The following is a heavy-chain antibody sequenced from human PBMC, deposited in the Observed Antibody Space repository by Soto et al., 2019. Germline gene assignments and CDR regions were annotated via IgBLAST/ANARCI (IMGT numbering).Heavy chain of an antibody. D-gene: IGHD6-19*01. CDR2: IIPIFGTA. Sequence: ASVKVSCKASGGTFSSYAISWVRQAPGQGLEWMGGIIPIFGTANYAQKFQGRVTITADESTSTAYMELSSLRSEDTAVYYCARDRSGSYQFFDYWGQGTLVTVSS. V-gene: IGHV1-69*13. CDR1: GGTFSSYA. CDR3: ARDRSGSYQFFDY. J-gene: IGHJ4*02.